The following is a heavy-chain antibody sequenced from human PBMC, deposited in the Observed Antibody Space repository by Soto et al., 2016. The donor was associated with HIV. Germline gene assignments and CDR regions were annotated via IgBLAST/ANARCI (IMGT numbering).Heavy chain of an antibody. D-gene: IGHD3-10*01. V-gene: IGHV4-59*01. CDR2: IYYTGNT. Sequence: QVQLQESGPGLVKPSETLSLICTVSGGSISSYYWNWIRQAPGKGLEWIGHIYYTGNTNYNPSLKSRVTISVDTSKKQFSLKVDSVTAADTAVYFCARRFTFGPFDSWGQGTLVTVSS. CDR3: ARRFTFGPFDS. CDR1: GGSISSYY. J-gene: IGHJ4*02.